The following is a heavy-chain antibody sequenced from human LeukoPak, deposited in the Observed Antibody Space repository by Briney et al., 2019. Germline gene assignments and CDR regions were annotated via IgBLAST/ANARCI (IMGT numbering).Heavy chain of an antibody. CDR1: GFTFSSYA. CDR2: IIGSSSYT. D-gene: IGHD2-8*01. Sequence: GGSLRLSCAASGFTFSSYAMSWVRQAPGKGLEWVSSIIGSSSYTYYADSVKGRFTISRDNAKNSLYLQMTSLRAEDTAVYYCARGDRLGYCTNGVCYPTDYWGQGTLVTVSS. V-gene: IGHV3-21*01. J-gene: IGHJ4*02. CDR3: ARGDRLGYCTNGVCYPTDY.